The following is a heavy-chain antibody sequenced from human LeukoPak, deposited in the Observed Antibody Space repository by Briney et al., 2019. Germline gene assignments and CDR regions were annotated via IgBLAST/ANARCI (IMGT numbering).Heavy chain of an antibody. D-gene: IGHD2-2*01. J-gene: IGHJ4*02. V-gene: IGHV1-2*02. CDR3: ARLPAAAREPVDY. CDR2: INPNSGGT. CDR1: GYTFTGYY. Sequence: ASVKVSCKASGYTFTGYYMHWVRQAPGQGLEWMGWINPNSGGTNYAQKFQGGVTMTRDTSISTAYMELSRLRSDDTAVYYCARLPAAAREPVDYWGQGTLVTVSS.